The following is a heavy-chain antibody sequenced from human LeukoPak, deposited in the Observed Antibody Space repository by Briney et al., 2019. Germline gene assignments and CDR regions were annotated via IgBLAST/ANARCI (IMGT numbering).Heavy chain of an antibody. CDR3: ARPSLGSGSSGLDY. J-gene: IGHJ4*02. CDR2: IEQDGSEK. V-gene: IGHV3-7*01. Sequence: GGSLRLSCAASGFTFSSYWMSWVRQAPGKGLEWVANIEQDGSEKYYVDSVKGRFTISRDNAKNSLYLQMNSLRAEDTAVYYCARPSLGSGSSGLDYWGQGTLVTVSS. CDR1: GFTFSSYW. D-gene: IGHD3-10*01.